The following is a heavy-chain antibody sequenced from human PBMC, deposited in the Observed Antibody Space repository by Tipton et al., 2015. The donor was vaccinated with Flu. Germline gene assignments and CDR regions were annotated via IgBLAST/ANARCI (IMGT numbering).Heavy chain of an antibody. J-gene: IGHJ5*02. CDR2: IYSGGST. CDR1: GFTVSSNY. D-gene: IGHD3-3*01. Sequence: SLRLSCAASGFTVSSNYMSWVRQAPGKGLEWVSVIYSGGSTYYADSVEGRFTISRDNSKNTLYLQMDSLRAGDTAVYYCAREVWGRARYYDFWSGYYSAWFGPWGQGTLVPVSS. CDR3: AREVWGRARYYDFWSGYYSAWFGP. V-gene: IGHV3-53*01.